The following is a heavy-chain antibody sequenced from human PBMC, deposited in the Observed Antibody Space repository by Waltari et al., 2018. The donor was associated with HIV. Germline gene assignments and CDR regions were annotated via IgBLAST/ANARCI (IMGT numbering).Heavy chain of an antibody. CDR3: ARMYYGSWFTMADYGLDV. J-gene: IGHJ6*02. Sequence: QVQLVQSGAEVKKPGASVTVSCKASGYTFSGHYIHWVRQPPGQGLEWLGRIDPDSGLANYAQTFQGRVTMTRAKSIGTVYLKLSGLRSDDTALYYGARMYYGSWFTMADYGLDVWGQGTTVTVSS. D-gene: IGHD3-10*01. CDR2: IDPDSGLA. CDR1: GYTFSGHY. V-gene: IGHV1-2*06.